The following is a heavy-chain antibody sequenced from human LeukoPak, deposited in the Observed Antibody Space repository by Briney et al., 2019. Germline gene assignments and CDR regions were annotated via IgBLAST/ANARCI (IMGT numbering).Heavy chain of an antibody. D-gene: IGHD3-22*01. J-gene: IGHJ4*02. CDR3: ARLSGYSSGHYYSDY. Sequence: LXXXXXXXGXSXXXYYWNWVRQSPXKXLEWIGYIYYSGSTNYNPSLKSRVTISVDTSKRQLSLKLSSVTAADTAVYYCARLSGYSSGHYYSDYWGQGTLVTVSS. CDR2: IYYSGST. CDR1: GXSXXXYY. V-gene: IGHV4-59*01.